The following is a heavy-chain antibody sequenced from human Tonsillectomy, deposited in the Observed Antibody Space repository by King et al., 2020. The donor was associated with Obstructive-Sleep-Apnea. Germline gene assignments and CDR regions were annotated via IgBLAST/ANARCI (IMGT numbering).Heavy chain of an antibody. Sequence: QLVQSGGVVVQPGGSLRLSCAASGFTFDDYSMHWVRQAPGKGLEWVSLISWDGRSTYYADSVKGRFTISRDNSKNSLYLQMNSLRTEDTALYFCAKDTGANGDFDYWGQGTLVTVSS. J-gene: IGHJ4*02. V-gene: IGHV3-43*01. CDR3: AKDTGANGDFDY. CDR1: GFTFDDYS. D-gene: IGHD4/OR15-4a*01. CDR2: ISWDGRST.